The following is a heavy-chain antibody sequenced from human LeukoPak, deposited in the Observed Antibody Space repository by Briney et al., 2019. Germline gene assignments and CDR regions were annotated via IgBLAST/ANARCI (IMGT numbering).Heavy chain of an antibody. V-gene: IGHV1-18*01. CDR2: ISAYNGNT. J-gene: IGHJ4*02. Sequence: ASVKVSCKASGYTFTSYGISWVRQAPGQGLEWMGWISAYNGNTNYAQKLQGRVTMTTDTSTSTAYMELRSLRSEDTAVYYCARARAAAPFDYWGREPWSPSPQ. CDR1: GYTFTSYG. CDR3: ARARAAAPFDY. D-gene: IGHD6-13*01.